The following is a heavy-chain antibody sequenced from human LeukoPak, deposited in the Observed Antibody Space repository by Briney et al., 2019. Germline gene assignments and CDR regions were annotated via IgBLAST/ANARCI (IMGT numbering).Heavy chain of an antibody. J-gene: IGHJ4*02. CDR2: ILRNGDST. CDR1: GFTFSAYS. CDR3: AKDRGSGWYFDY. D-gene: IGHD6-19*01. V-gene: IGHV3-23*01. Sequence: GGSLRLSCAASGFTFSAYSMTWVRQAPGKGLEWVSTILRNGDSTFYADYVRGRFSISRDNSKNTLYLQMNSLRVEDTAVYYCAKDRGSGWYFDYWGQGTLVTVSS.